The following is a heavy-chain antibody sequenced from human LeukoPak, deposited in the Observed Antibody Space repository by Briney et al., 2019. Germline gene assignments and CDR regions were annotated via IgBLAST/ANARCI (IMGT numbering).Heavy chain of an antibody. D-gene: IGHD3-10*01. CDR2: ISAYNDNT. CDR3: ASDLYPGSGSYYNWFDP. V-gene: IGHV1-18*01. J-gene: IGHJ5*02. Sequence: ASVKLSCKASGYTFSNYGITWVRQAPGQGLEWMGWISAYNDNTNYSQNLQGRVTMTTDTSTSIAYMELRSLRSDDTAVYYCASDLYPGSGSYYNWFDPWGQGTLVTVSS. CDR1: GYTFSNYG.